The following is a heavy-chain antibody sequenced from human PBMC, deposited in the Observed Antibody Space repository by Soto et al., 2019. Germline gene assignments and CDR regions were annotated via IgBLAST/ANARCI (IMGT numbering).Heavy chain of an antibody. V-gene: IGHV4-30-4*08. D-gene: IGHD2-21*02. Sequence: QVQLQQSGPGLVEPSQTLSLTCAVSGGSISSEYFHWTWIRQSPGKGLEWIGYIHYTGSIMYNPSFKSRLTMAVDTTKNQFSLQLTSVTAADTAVYFCAREDDGGDRGYYGLDVWGQGTTVTVSS. CDR1: GGSISSEYFH. J-gene: IGHJ6*02. CDR3: AREDDGGDRGYYGLDV. CDR2: IHYTGSI.